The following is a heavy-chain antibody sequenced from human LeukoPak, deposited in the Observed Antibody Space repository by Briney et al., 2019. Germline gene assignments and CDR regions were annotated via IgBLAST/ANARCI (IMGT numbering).Heavy chain of an antibody. Sequence: PGRSLRLSCAASGFTFSSYAMHWVRQAPGKGLGWVAVVSYDGSNKYYADSVKGRFTISRDNSKNTLYLQMNSLRAEDAAVYYCATIGDRRSGELYRIDYWGQGTLVTVSS. CDR3: ATIGDRRSGELYRIDY. CDR2: VSYDGSNK. J-gene: IGHJ4*02. CDR1: GFTFSSYA. D-gene: IGHD1-26*01. V-gene: IGHV3-30-3*01.